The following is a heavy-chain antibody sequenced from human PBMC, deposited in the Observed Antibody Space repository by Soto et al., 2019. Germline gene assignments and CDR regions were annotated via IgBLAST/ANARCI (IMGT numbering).Heavy chain of an antibody. J-gene: IGHJ6*02. Sequence: GGSLRLSCAASGFTFSSYAMSWVRQAPGKGLEWVSPISGDGGSTYYADSVKGRFTISRDNSKNSLYLQMNSLRTEDTALYYSAKAQTHRAVAGTSYYYYYGMDVWGQGTTVTVSS. CDR2: ISGDGGST. CDR1: GFTFSSYA. D-gene: IGHD6-19*01. V-gene: IGHV3-43*02. CDR3: AKAQTHRAVAGTSYYYYYGMDV.